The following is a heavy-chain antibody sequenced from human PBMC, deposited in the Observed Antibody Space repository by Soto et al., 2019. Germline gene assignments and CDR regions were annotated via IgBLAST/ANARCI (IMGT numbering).Heavy chain of an antibody. CDR2: LSGSGTST. CDR1: GFTFRAYA. J-gene: IGHJ4*02. V-gene: IGHV3-23*01. CDR3: AKATTNGGWFNPFDS. D-gene: IGHD6-19*01. Sequence: PGGSLRLSCAASGFTFRAYAMNWVRQAPGKGLEWVSGLSGSGTSTYYADSVKGRFTISRDNSRDTLFLQMNSLTADDTAVYYCAKATTNGGWFNPFDSWGQGALVTVSS.